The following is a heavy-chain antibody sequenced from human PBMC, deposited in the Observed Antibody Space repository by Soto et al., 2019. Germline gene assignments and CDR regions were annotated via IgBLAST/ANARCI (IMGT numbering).Heavy chain of an antibody. Sequence: SETLSLTCIVSGGSISNYYWSWIRQPPGKGLEWIGYIYYSGSTNYNPSLQSRVTISVDTSKNQFSLKLSSVTAADTAVYYCARAVLPATAPFDYWGQGTLVTVAS. J-gene: IGHJ4*02. CDR1: GGSISNYY. CDR2: IYYSGST. D-gene: IGHD2-2*01. V-gene: IGHV4-59*01. CDR3: ARAVLPATAPFDY.